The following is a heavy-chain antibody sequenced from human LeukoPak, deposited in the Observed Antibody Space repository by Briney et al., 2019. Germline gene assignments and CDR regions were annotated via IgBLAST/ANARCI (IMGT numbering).Heavy chain of an antibody. CDR3: ARPDYGGNSGEYYYYGMDV. CDR1: GFTFSSYS. D-gene: IGHD4-23*01. V-gene: IGHV3-48*01. J-gene: IGHJ6*02. Sequence: GGSLRLSCAASGFTFSSYSMNWVRQAPGKGLEWISYISGSSSTMYYADSVKGRFTISRDNAKSSLFLQMNSLRAEDTAVYYCARPDYGGNSGEYYYYGMDVWDQGTTVTVSS. CDR2: ISGSSSTM.